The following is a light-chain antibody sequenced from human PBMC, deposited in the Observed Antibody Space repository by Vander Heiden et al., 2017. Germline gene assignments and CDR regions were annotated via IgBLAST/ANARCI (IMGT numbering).Light chain of an antibody. CDR2: EDY. J-gene: IGLJ2*01. Sequence: SSELTQPPSVSFSPRQTASITCSAGNLAIEVVSWYQPRPGQSPVLVSYEDYKRPSGIPERFSGSNSGNTATLTVSGTQATDEADYFGQAWDSTTAVFGGGTKLTVL. CDR1: NLAIEV. V-gene: IGLV3-1*01. CDR3: QAWDSTTAV.